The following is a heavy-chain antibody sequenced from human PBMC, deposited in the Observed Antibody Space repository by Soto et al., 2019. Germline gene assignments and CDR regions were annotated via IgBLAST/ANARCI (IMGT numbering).Heavy chain of an antibody. D-gene: IGHD3-9*01. J-gene: IGHJ5*02. CDR2: MNPNSGNT. CDR1: GYTFTSYD. V-gene: IGHV1-8*01. CDR3: ARRYFDWLLRVAWFDP. Sequence: GASVKVSCKASGYTFTSYDINWVRQATGQGLEWMGWMNPNSGNTGYAQKFQGRVTMTRNTSISTAYMELSSLRSEDTAVYYCARRYFDWLLRVAWFDPWGQGTLVTVSS.